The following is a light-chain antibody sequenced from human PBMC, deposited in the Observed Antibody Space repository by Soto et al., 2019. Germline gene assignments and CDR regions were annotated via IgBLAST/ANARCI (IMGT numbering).Light chain of an antibody. V-gene: IGKV1-9*01. J-gene: IGKJ4*01. CDR2: GAF. CDR3: QQVDTYPMT. Sequence: DIRLTQSPSFLSASAGVRVTITCRASQDITKYLAWFQQKPGRAPKLLIYGAFTLQRGVPSRFSGRGSGTEFTLTNSSLQPEYFATYYGQQVDTYPMTFGGGTKVEIK. CDR1: QDITKY.